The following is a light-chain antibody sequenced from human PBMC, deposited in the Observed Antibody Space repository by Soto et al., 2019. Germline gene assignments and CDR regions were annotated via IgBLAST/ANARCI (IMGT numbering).Light chain of an antibody. V-gene: IGLV2-8*01. Sequence: QSALSQPPSASGSPGQSVTISCTGTSSYVGGYNYVSWYQQHPGKAPKVMIYEVSKRPSGVPDRFSGSKSGNTASLTVSGLQAEDEADYYCSSYGGRNNLLFGGGTKATVL. CDR3: SSYGGRNNLL. CDR1: SSYVGGYNY. CDR2: EVS. J-gene: IGLJ2*01.